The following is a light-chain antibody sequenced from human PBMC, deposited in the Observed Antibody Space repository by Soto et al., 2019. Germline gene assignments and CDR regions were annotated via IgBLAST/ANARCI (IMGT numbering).Light chain of an antibody. V-gene: IGLV2-8*01. J-gene: IGLJ1*01. Sequence: QSVLTQPPSASGSPGQSVTISCTGTSNDIGAYNYVSWYQQHPGKAPKLLIYEVFRRPSGVPDRFSGSRSGNTASLTVSGLQPEDEADYSSSSYEGLATGVFRTGTKVPVL. CDR2: EVF. CDR1: SNDIGAYNY. CDR3: SSYEGLATGV.